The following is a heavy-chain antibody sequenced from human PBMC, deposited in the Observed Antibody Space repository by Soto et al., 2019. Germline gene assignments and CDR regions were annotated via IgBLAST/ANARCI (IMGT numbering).Heavy chain of an antibody. CDR3: ARVPGYCSGGSCYSSYYYGMDV. Sequence: QVQLVQYGAEVKKPGSSVKVSCKASGGTFSSYTISWVRQAPGQGLEWMGRIIPILGIANYAQKFQGRVTITADKSTSTADMELSSLRSEDTAVYYCARVPGYCSGGSCYSSYYYGMDVWGQGTTVTVSS. CDR1: GGTFSSYT. D-gene: IGHD2-15*01. J-gene: IGHJ6*02. CDR2: IIPILGIA. V-gene: IGHV1-69*02.